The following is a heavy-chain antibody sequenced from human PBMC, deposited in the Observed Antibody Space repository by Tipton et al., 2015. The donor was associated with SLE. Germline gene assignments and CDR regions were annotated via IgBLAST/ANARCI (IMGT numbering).Heavy chain of an antibody. V-gene: IGHV3-48*03. CDR1: GFIFENYE. D-gene: IGHD5-12*01. Sequence: SLRLSCVASGFIFENYEFNWVRQTPGRGLEWVSYISIGGRTTYYADSVTGRVTTSRDNARKSVFLQMSTLRAEDTAVYYCVARVPYYGYDYWGQGRQVTVSS. J-gene: IGHJ4*02. CDR3: VARVPYYGYDY. CDR2: ISIGGRTT.